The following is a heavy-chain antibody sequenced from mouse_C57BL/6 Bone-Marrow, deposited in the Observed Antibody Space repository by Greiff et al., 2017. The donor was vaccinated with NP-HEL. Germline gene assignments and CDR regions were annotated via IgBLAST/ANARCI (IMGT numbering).Heavy chain of an antibody. CDR2: IHPNSGST. V-gene: IGHV1-64*01. J-gene: IGHJ3*01. D-gene: IGHD3-3*01. CDR1: GYTFTSYW. Sequence: VQLQQSGAELVKPGASVKLSCKASGYTFTSYWMHWVKQRPGQGLEWIGMIHPNSGSTNYNAKFKSKATLTVDKSSSTAYMQLSSLTSEDSAVYYCARGLGPWFAYWGQGTLVTVSA. CDR3: ARGLGPWFAY.